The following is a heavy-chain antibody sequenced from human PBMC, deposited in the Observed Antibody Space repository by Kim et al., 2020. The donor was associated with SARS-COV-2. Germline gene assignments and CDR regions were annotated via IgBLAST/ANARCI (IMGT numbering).Heavy chain of an antibody. J-gene: IGHJ4*02. D-gene: IGHD2-8*01. CDR2: IYKSGST. CDR1: GGSISNSSYY. CDR3: AKSGPYAADRGFDY. V-gene: IGHV4-39*01. Sequence: SETLSLTCSVSGGSISNSSYYWGWIRQPPGKGQEWIGSIYKSGSTYCNPSFKSRVTISVDTSTNQFSLQLSSVTAADTAMYYCAKSGPYAADRGFDYWGQGTLVTVSS.